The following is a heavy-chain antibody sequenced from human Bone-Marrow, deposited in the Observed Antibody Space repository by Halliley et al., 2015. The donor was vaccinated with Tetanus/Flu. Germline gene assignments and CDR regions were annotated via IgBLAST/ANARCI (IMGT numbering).Heavy chain of an antibody. V-gene: IGHV4-34*01. Sequence: GKINHWGSTNYTPSLKCRVPFSVATSKNQFSLTLNSGTAADTAVYYCARRPDVVVVPSALDYWGQGILVTVSS. D-gene: IGHD2-2*01. CDR2: INHWGST. CDR3: ARRPDVVVVPSALDY. J-gene: IGHJ4*02.